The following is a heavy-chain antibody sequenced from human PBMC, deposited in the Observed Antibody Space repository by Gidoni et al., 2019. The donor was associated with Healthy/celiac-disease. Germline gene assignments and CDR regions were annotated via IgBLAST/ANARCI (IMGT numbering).Heavy chain of an antibody. CDR2: ISGSGGST. CDR3: AKRGGYSSGWYYFDY. V-gene: IGHV3-23*01. D-gene: IGHD6-19*01. J-gene: IGHJ4*02. CDR1: GFTFSSYA. Sequence: EVQLLESGGGLVQPGGSLRLSCAASGFTFSSYAMRWVRQAPGKGLGWVSAISGSGGSTYYADSVKGRFTISRDNSKNTLYLQMNSLRAEDTAVYYCAKRGGYSSGWYYFDYWGQGTLVTVSS.